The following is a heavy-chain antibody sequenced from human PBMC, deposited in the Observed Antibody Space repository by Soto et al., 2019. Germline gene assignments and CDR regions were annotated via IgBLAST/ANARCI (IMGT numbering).Heavy chain of an antibody. CDR1: DGSVNSGNYY. Sequence: NPSETLSLTCIVSDGSVNSGNYYWIWIRHPPGKGLEWIGHIYYIGTTDYNPSLKSRVTISVDTSKNQFSLKVTSVTAADTAVYFCAREEKQLSRYGGDFDYWGQGILVTVSS. CDR3: AREEKQLSRYGGDFDY. CDR2: IYYIGTT. V-gene: IGHV4-61*01. J-gene: IGHJ4*02. D-gene: IGHD3-16*01.